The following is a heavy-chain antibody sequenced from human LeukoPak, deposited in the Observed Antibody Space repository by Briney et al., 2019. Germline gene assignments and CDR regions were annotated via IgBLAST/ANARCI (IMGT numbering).Heavy chain of an antibody. CDR1: GGSISSYY. CDR3: ARGPSAGNWFDP. Sequence: SETLSLTCTVSGGSISSYYWSWIRQPAGKGLEWIGRIYYSGSTYYNPSLKSRVTVSVDTSKNQFSLNLSSVTAADTAVYYCARGPSAGNWFDPWGQGTLVTVSS. J-gene: IGHJ5*02. D-gene: IGHD6-13*01. CDR2: IYYSGST. V-gene: IGHV4-4*07.